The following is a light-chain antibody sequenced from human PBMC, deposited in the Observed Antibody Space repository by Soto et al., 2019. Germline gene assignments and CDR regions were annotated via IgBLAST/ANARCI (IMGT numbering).Light chain of an antibody. J-gene: IGKJ4*01. CDR1: QSLSSW. CDR2: KAS. V-gene: IGKV1-5*03. Sequence: DIQMTQSPSTLSASVGDRVTITCRASQSLSSWLAWYQQKPGKAPKLLIYKASNLESGVPSRFSGSGSATAFTLTISNLQPDDFATYYCQQYNSYPLTFGGGTKVEIK. CDR3: QQYNSYPLT.